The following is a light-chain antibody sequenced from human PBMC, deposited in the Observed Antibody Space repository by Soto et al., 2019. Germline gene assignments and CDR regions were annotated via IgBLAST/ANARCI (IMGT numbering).Light chain of an antibody. CDR1: TGAVTTGYY. Sequence: QAVVTKEPSLTVSPGGTVLLTGASTTGAVTTGYYPNWFQQKPGQAPRALIYSTNNKYSWTPARFSGSLLGGKAALTLSGVQPEDEADYYCLLYYGGQLGVFGGGTKLTV. CDR2: STN. V-gene: IGLV7-43*01. CDR3: LLYYGGQLGV. J-gene: IGLJ2*01.